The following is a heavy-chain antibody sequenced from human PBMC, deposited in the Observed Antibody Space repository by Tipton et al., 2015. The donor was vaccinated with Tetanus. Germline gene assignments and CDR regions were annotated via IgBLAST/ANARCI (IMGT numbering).Heavy chain of an antibody. CDR1: GYTFTSYG. D-gene: IGHD3-9*01. V-gene: IGHV1-18*04. CDR2: ISAYNGNT. Sequence: QLVQSGAEVKKPGASVKVSCKASGYTFTSYGISWVRQAPGQGLERMGWISAYNGNTNYAQKLQGRVTMTTDTSTSTDYMELRSLGSDDAAVYYCARDQPTYDILTGYRPNRDVWGQGPAVTVSS. J-gene: IGHJ6*02. CDR3: ARDQPTYDILTGYRPNRDV.